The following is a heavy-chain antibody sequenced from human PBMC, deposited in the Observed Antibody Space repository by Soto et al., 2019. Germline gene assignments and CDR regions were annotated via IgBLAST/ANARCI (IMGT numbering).Heavy chain of an antibody. CDR1: GFTFSGYG. J-gene: IGHJ4*02. D-gene: IGHD1-26*01. CDR3: ARDGVGTTTYFGYFYY. Sequence: QVQLVESGGGVVQPGRSLRLSCAASGFTFSGYGMHWVGQAPGKGLEWVAVTRHDGSNTYYADSVRGRFTISRDNSNKMLYLQMNSLRAEDTAVYYCARDGVGTTTYFGYFYYWGQGTLVTVSS. CDR2: TRHDGSNT. V-gene: IGHV3-33*01.